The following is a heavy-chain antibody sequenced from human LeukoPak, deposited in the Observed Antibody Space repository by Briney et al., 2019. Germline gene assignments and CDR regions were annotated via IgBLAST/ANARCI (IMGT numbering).Heavy chain of an antibody. V-gene: IGHV3-74*01. J-gene: IGHJ4*02. CDR1: GFTFSSPW. CDR3: VKVRGRARVGYFDY. CDR2: INKDGSVT. Sequence: GGSLTLSCAASGFTFSSPWIHWVRQAPGKGLVWVSRINKDGSVTDYAESVKGRFSISRDNAKNTLYLQMNSLRVEDTAIYYCVKVRGRARVGYFDYWGQGTLVTVSS. D-gene: IGHD1-26*01.